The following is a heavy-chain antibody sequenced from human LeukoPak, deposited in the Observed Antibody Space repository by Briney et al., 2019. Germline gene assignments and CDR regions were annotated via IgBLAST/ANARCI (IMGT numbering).Heavy chain of an antibody. J-gene: IGHJ4*02. CDR2: MNPNRGNT. CDR3: ARGSIAAMVRGEGFDY. V-gene: IGHV1-8*01. D-gene: IGHD3-10*01. Sequence: GASVKVSCKASGYSFTSYDISWVRQATEQGLEWMGWMNPNRGNTGYAQKFQGRVTWTRNTSISTAYMELSSLRSEDSAVYYCARGSIAAMVRGEGFDYWGQGTQVTVSS. CDR1: GYSFTSYD.